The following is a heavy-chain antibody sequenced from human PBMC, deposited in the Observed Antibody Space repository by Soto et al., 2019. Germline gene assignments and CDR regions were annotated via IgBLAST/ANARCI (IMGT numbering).Heavy chain of an antibody. V-gene: IGHV4-39*01. CDR1: GGSINNSSFY. Sequence: QLQLQESGPGLVKPSETLSLTCTVSGGSINNSSFYWGWVRQPPGKRLEWIGSIYYSGSAYYNPSLKSRLTISGDTSKNPFSLNLSSVTAADTAVYFCARRHLVRGIIPYYFDSWGQGTLVTVSS. CDR3: ARRHLVRGIIPYYFDS. D-gene: IGHD3-10*01. J-gene: IGHJ4*02. CDR2: IYYSGSA.